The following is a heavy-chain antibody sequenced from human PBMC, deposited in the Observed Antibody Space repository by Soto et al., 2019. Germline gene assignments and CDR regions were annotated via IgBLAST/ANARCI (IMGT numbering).Heavy chain of an antibody. CDR3: AREYCSGGSCIDAFDI. D-gene: IGHD2-15*01. CDR1: GGTFSSYA. Sequence: QVQLVQSGAEVKKPGSSVNVSCKASGGTFSSYAISWVRQAPGQGLEWMGGIIPIFGTANYAQKFQGRVTITADKSTSTAYMELSSLRSEDTAVYYCAREYCSGGSCIDAFDIWGQGTMVTVSS. V-gene: IGHV1-69*06. J-gene: IGHJ3*02. CDR2: IIPIFGTA.